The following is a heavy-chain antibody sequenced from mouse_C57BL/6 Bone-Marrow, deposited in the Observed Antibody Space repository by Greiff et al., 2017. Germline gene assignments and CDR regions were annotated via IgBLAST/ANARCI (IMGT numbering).Heavy chain of an antibody. CDR3: ARYRSNYLRGAMDY. D-gene: IGHD2-5*01. CDR1: GYTFTDYN. CDR2: INPNNGGT. V-gene: IGHV1-18*01. J-gene: IGHJ4*01. Sequence: EVQLQQSGPELVKPGASVKIPCKASGYTFTDYNMDWVKQSHGKSLEWIGDINPNNGGTIYNQKFKGKATLTVDKSSSTAYMELRSLTSEDTAVYYCARYRSNYLRGAMDYWGQGTSVTVSS.